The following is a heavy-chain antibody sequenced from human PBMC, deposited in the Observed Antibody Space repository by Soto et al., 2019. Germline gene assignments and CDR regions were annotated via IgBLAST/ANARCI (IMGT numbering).Heavy chain of an antibody. CDR3: ARDGSGYSYGYDY. D-gene: IGHD5-18*01. J-gene: IGHJ4*02. Sequence: EVQLVESGGGLVQPGGSLRLSCAASGFTFSDHYMDWVRQAPGKGLEWVGRVRNRPSSYTTEYAASVKGRFTISRDDSKNSLYLQMNSLKTEDTAVYYCARDGSGYSYGYDYWGQGTLFTVSS. V-gene: IGHV3-72*01. CDR1: GFTFSDHY. CDR2: VRNRPSSYTT.